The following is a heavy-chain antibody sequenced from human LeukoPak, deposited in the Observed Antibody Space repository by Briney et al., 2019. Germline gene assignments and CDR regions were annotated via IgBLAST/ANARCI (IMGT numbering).Heavy chain of an antibody. Sequence: GGSLRLSCAVSGFTFSNYNMNWVRQAPGKGLEWVSFISSSNIYYADSVKGRFTISRDNAKNSLYLQMNSLRAEDTAVYYCARRFSTENYSALDCWGQGTLVTVSS. CDR3: ARRFSTENYSALDC. CDR1: GFTFSNYN. V-gene: IGHV3-21*01. CDR2: ISSSNI. D-gene: IGHD1-7*01. J-gene: IGHJ4*02.